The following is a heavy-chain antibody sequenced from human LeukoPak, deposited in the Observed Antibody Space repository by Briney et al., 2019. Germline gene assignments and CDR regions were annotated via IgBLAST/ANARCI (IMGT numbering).Heavy chain of an antibody. D-gene: IGHD3-9*01. V-gene: IGHV1-69*06. CDR1: GVTFRRYA. J-gene: IGHJ4*02. CDR3: AVLVPEYDDILTVYLGY. Sequence: SLRLSCTASGVTFRRYAIRSVRQAPGQGLEWMGGIIPIFGTANYAQTFQGRVTITADKSTSTAYMDLSSLRSEDTAVYYCAVLVPEYDDILTVYLGYWGQGTLVTVSS. CDR2: IIPIFGTA.